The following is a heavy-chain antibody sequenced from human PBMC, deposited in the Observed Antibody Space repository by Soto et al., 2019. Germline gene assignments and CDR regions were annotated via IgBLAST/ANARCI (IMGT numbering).Heavy chain of an antibody. Sequence: GGSLRLSCAASGFTFSSYGMHWVRQAPGKGLEWVAVIWYDGSNKYYADSVKGRFTISRDNSKNTLYLQMNSLRAEDTAVYYCARAPLRYFDWDPEFGLVGYYYYMDVWGKGTTVTVSS. CDR2: IWYDGSNK. D-gene: IGHD3-9*01. V-gene: IGHV3-33*01. CDR3: ARAPLRYFDWDPEFGLVGYYYYMDV. J-gene: IGHJ6*03. CDR1: GFTFSSYG.